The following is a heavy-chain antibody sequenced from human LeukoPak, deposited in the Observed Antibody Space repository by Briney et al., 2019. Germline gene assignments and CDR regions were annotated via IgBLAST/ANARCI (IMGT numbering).Heavy chain of an antibody. V-gene: IGHV3-21*01. CDR1: GFTFSSYS. CDR2: ISSRSSYI. J-gene: IGHJ4*02. Sequence: GGSLRLLCAASGFTFSSYSMNGVPQAPGKGLEGVSYISSRSSYIYYADSVKGRFTISRDNAKNTLYLQMNSLSAEDTAVYYCARDQKFQALDYWGQGTLVTVSS. CDR3: ARDQKFQALDY.